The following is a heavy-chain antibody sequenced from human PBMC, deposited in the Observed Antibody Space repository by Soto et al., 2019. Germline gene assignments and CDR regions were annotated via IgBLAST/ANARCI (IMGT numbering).Heavy chain of an antibody. Sequence: PSETLSLTCTVSGGSVSSGSYLWSWIRQPPGKGLEWIGFVSYSGSTNYNPSLKSRVSISLDTSKNQFSLKLTSVTAADTAFFFFARGKGRVDFVISAANVWGQGTQVTVSS. CDR1: GGSVSSGSYL. CDR2: VSYSGST. V-gene: IGHV4-61*01. J-gene: IGHJ4*02. CDR3: ARGKGRVDFVISAANV. D-gene: IGHD6-25*01.